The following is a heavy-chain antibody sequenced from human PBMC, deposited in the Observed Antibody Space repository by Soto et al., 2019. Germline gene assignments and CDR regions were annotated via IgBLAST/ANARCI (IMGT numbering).Heavy chain of an antibody. CDR2: ISSDSSHT. CDR1: GFTFSDYY. Sequence: GESLKISCAASGFTFSDYYMSWIRQAPGKGLEWVSYISSDSSHTKYADSVKGRFTISRDNAKNSLYLQMNSLRAEDTAVYYCARGAYGSGRDYFDYWGQGTLVTVSS. J-gene: IGHJ4*02. V-gene: IGHV3-11*06. CDR3: ARGAYGSGRDYFDY. D-gene: IGHD3-10*01.